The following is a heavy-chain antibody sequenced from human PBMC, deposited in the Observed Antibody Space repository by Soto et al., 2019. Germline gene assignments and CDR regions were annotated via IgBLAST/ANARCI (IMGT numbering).Heavy chain of an antibody. CDR2: IYYSGST. V-gene: IGHV4-61*01. D-gene: IGHD3-22*01. CDR3: ARGPYTRYYYDSSGYYVTNFDY. CDR1: VGSFSSGSYY. J-gene: IGHJ4*02. Sequence: PSETLSLTCTVSVGSFSSGSYYWSWILQPPGKGLEWIGYIYYSGSTNYNPSLKSRVTISVDTSKNQFSLKLSSVTAADTAVYYCARGPYTRYYYDSSGYYVTNFDYWGQGTLVTSPQ.